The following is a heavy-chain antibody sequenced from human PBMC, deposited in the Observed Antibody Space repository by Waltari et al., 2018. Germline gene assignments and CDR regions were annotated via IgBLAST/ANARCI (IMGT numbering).Heavy chain of an antibody. D-gene: IGHD5-18*01. CDR2: IYTSGST. Sequence: QVQLQESGPGLVKPSETLSLTCTVSGGSISSYYWSWIRQPAGKGLEWIGRIYTSGSTNYNPPLTSRVTMSVDTSKNQFSLKLSSVTAADTAVYYCARGGRSPLGYGNWYFDLWGRGTLVTVSS. CDR3: ARGGRSPLGYGNWYFDL. V-gene: IGHV4-4*07. J-gene: IGHJ2*01. CDR1: GGSISSYY.